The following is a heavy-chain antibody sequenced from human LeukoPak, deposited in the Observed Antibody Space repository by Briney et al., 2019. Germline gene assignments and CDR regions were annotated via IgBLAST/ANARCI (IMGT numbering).Heavy chain of an antibody. CDR2: INPNSGGT. Sequence: ASVKVSCKASGYTFIDYYIHWVRQAPGQGLEWMGWINPNSGGTNYAQNFQGRVTMTRDTSISTDYMELSRLRSDDTAVYYCAREKTYYDYVWGSYRYSNFDYWGQGTLVTVSS. J-gene: IGHJ4*02. CDR1: GYTFIDYY. D-gene: IGHD3-16*02. CDR3: AREKTYYDYVWGSYRYSNFDY. V-gene: IGHV1-2*02.